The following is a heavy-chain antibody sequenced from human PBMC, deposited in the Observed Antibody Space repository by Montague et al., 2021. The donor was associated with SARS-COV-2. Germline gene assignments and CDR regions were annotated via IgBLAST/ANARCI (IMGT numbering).Heavy chain of an antibody. V-gene: IGHV3-48*03. CDR3: SWDHGYSYVFGV. D-gene: IGHD5-18*01. CDR2: TT. Sequence: TTFYADSVKGRFTVSRDNAKNSLYLQMNSLRAEDTALYFFSWDHGYSYVFGVWGQGTLVTVSS. J-gene: IGHJ4*02.